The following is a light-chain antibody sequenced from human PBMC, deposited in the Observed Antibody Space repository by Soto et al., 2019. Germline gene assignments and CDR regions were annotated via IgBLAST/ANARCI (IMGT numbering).Light chain of an antibody. CDR2: AAS. J-gene: IGKJ1*01. Sequence: DIQMTQSPSSLSASVGDRVTITCRASQTISSSLNWYQQKPGKAPKLLIYAASSLQSGVPSRFSGSGSVTDFTLTISSLQPEDFATYYCQQSYSTPQTFGQVTKVEIK. CDR3: QQSYSTPQT. CDR1: QTISSS. V-gene: IGKV1-39*01.